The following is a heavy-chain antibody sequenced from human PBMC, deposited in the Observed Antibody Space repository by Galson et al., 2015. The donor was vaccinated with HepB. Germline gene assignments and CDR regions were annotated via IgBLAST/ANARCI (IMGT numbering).Heavy chain of an antibody. V-gene: IGHV3-73*01. CDR2: IRSRTNSYAT. D-gene: IGHD4-17*01. J-gene: IGHJ4*02. Sequence: SLRLSCAASGFTFSDSAIHWVRQTSGTGLEWVGRIRSRTNSYATEYTASLEGRFTISRDNSKNTLYLQMNSLRAEDTAVYYCAKDRRVYGDYTFDYWGQGTLVTVSS. CDR1: GFTFSDSA. CDR3: AKDRRVYGDYTFDY.